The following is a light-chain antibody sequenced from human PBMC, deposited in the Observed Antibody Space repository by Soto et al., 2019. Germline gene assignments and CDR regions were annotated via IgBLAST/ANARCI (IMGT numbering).Light chain of an antibody. CDR1: SSDVGGYNY. Sequence: QSVLTQPRSVSGSPGQSVTVSCTGTSSDVGGYNYVSWYQQHPGKAPKLMFYDVSKRPSGVPDRFSGSKSGNTASLTISGLQAEDEADYYCCSYAGSYSWVFGGGTKVTVL. J-gene: IGLJ3*02. V-gene: IGLV2-11*01. CDR3: CSYAGSYSWV. CDR2: DVS.